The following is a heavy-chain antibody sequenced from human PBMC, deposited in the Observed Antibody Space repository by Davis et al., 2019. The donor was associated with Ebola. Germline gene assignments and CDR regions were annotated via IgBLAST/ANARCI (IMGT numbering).Heavy chain of an antibody. CDR1: GFTFSSYS. CDR2: ISSSSSYI. J-gene: IGHJ5*02. V-gene: IGHV3-21*01. Sequence: GESLKISCAASGFTFSSYSMNWVRQAPGKGLEWVSSISSSSSYIYYADSVKGRFTISRDNAKNSLYLQMNSLRAEDTAVYYCAKGYGRQTNWFDPWGQGTLVTVSS. D-gene: IGHD1-1*01. CDR3: AKGYGRQTNWFDP.